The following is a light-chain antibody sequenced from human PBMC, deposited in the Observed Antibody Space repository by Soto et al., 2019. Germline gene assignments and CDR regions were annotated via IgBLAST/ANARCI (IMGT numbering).Light chain of an antibody. CDR2: DAS. J-gene: IGKJ4*01. V-gene: IGKV1-33*01. CDR3: QQYDNTLT. CDR1: QSISSY. Sequence: DIQMTQSPSAMSASVGDRVTITCRASQSISSYLNWYQQKPGKAPKLLIYDASNLETGVPSRFSGSGSGTDFTFTIRSLKPEDIATYYCQQYDNTLTFGGGTKVDIK.